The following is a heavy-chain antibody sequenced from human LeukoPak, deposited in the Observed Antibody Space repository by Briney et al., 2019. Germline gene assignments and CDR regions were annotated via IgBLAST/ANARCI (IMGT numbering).Heavy chain of an antibody. Sequence: ASVKVSCKASGYTFTSYGISWVRQAPGQGLEWMGWISAYNGNTNYAQKLQGRVTMTTDTSTSTAYMELRSLRSDDTAGYYCARGGVRGYSYVPFDYWGQGTLVTVSS. CDR3: ARGGVRGYSYVPFDY. J-gene: IGHJ4*02. CDR2: ISAYNGNT. V-gene: IGHV1-18*01. CDR1: GYTFTSYG. D-gene: IGHD5-18*01.